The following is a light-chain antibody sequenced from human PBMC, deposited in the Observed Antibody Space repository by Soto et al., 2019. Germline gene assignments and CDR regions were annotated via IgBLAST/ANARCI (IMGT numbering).Light chain of an antibody. J-gene: IGKJ1*01. CDR2: DAS. CDR1: QSISSW. CDR3: QQYENYWT. Sequence: DIQMTQSPSTLSASVGDRFTITFRASQSISSWLAWYQHKPGKAPKLLIYDASNLDSGVPSRFSGSGSGTEFSLTISNLQPDDCATYYCQQYENYWTFGQGTKVDIK. V-gene: IGKV1-5*01.